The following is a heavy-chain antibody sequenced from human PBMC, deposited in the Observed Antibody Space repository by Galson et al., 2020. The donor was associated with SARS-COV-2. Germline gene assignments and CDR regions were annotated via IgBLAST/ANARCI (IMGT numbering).Heavy chain of an antibody. CDR3: ARLGGYSGYDYVPYYYYYMDV. V-gene: IGHV1-18*01. D-gene: IGHD5-12*01. CDR2: ISAYNGNT. Sequence: ASVKVSCQASGYTFTSYGISWVRQTLGQGLEWMGWISAYNGNTNNEQKLQGRVTMTTDTSTSTAYMELRSLRSDDTAVYYCARLGGYSGYDYVPYYYYYMDVWGKGTTVTISS. J-gene: IGHJ6*03. CDR1: GYTFTSYG.